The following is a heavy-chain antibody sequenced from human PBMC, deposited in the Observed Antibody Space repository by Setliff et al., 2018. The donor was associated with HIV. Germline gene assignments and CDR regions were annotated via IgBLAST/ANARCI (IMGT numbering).Heavy chain of an antibody. J-gene: IGHJ4*02. V-gene: IGHV4-39*01. CDR3: ARHGTWNSQRFHFDY. CDR2: IYYHGST. D-gene: IGHD1-7*01. CDR1: GGSISSSSYY. Sequence: SETLSLTCTVSGGSISSSSYYWGWICQPPGKGLEWIGSIYYHGSTYYNPSLKSRVTISIDTSKNQFSLKLNSVTAADTAVYYCARHGTWNSQRFHFDYWGQGTPVTVSS.